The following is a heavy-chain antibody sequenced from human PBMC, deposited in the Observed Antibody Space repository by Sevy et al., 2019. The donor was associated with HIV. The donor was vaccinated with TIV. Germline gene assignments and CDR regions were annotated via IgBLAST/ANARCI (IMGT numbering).Heavy chain of an antibody. Sequence: ASVNVSCKASGGTFSSYAISWVRQAPGQGLEWMGGIIPIFGTANYAQKFQGRVTITADESTSTAYMELSSLRSEDTAVYYCARDSNIPGYCSGGSCYGMDVWGQGTTVTVSS. D-gene: IGHD2-15*01. CDR2: IIPIFGTA. V-gene: IGHV1-69*13. J-gene: IGHJ6*02. CDR3: ARDSNIPGYCSGGSCYGMDV. CDR1: GGTFSSYA.